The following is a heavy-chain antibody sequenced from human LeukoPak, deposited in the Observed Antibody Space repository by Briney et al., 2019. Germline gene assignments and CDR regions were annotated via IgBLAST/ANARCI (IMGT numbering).Heavy chain of an antibody. Sequence: GGSLRLSCAASGFTFSSYGMHWVRQAPGKGLEWVAFIRYDGSNKYYADSVKGRFTISRDNSMNTLYLQMNSLRAEDTAVYYCAKVRWGSDNALDSWGQGTLVTGSS. D-gene: IGHD3-16*01. V-gene: IGHV3-30*02. J-gene: IGHJ4*02. CDR1: GFTFSSYG. CDR2: IRYDGSNK. CDR3: AKVRWGSDNALDS.